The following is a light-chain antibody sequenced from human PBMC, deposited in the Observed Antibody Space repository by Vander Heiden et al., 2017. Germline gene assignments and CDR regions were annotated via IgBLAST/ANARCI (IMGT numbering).Light chain of an antibody. CDR2: AAS. V-gene: IGKV1-39*01. J-gene: IGKJ2*01. Sequence: DIQMTQSTPSLSASVGDRVTITCRASQSISSYLTWYQQKPGKAPKLLIYAASSLQSGVPSRFSGSGSGTDFTLTISSLQPEDVATYYWQQSYSTPYTFGQGTKLEIK. CDR1: QSISSY. CDR3: QQSYSTPYT.